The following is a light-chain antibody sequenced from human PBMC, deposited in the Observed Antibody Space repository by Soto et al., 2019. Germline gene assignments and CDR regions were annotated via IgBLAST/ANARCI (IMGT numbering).Light chain of an antibody. CDR2: GAS. Sequence: EVVMTQSPATLSVSPGERATLSCRASQNVNSNLAWYQQKPGQAPRLLISGASTRASGVPSRFSGSGSGTEFTLTISGLQSEDFAVYCCQQYNNWPRTFGQGTNLEI. V-gene: IGKV3-15*01. CDR3: QQYNNWPRT. CDR1: QNVNSN. J-gene: IGKJ2*01.